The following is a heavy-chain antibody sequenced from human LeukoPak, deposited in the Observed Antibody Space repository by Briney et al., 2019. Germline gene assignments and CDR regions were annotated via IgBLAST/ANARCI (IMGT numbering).Heavy chain of an antibody. J-gene: IGHJ4*02. Sequence: GASVKVSCKASGYTFTSYDINWVRQATGQGLEWMGWMNPNSGNTGYAQKFQGRVTMTRNTSISTAYMELSSLRSEDTAVYCCARGPPLRGYSYGYPFDYWGQGTLVTVSS. V-gene: IGHV1-8*01. CDR2: MNPNSGNT. D-gene: IGHD5-18*01. CDR1: GYTFTSYD. CDR3: ARGPPLRGYSYGYPFDY.